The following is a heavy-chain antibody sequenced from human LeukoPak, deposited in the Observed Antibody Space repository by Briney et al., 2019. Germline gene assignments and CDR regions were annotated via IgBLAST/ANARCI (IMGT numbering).Heavy chain of an antibody. CDR1: GGSISSYY. Sequence: SETLSLTCTVSGGSISSYYWSWIRQPPGKGLEWIGYIYYSGSTNYNPSLKSRVTISVDTSKNQFPLKLSSVTAADTAVYYCAREAISRSIDYWGQGTLVTVSS. J-gene: IGHJ4*02. CDR2: IYYSGST. V-gene: IGHV4-59*01. D-gene: IGHD3-9*01. CDR3: AREAISRSIDY.